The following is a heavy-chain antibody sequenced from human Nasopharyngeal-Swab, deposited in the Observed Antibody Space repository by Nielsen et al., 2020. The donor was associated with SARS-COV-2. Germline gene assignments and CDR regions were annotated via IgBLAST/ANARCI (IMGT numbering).Heavy chain of an antibody. CDR3: ARVRGGFDY. CDR1: GFTFSSYA. D-gene: IGHD3-16*01. CDR2: ISYDGSNK. V-gene: IGHV3-30-3*01. Sequence: GSLRLSCAASGFTFSSYAMHWVRQAPGKGLEWVAVISYDGSNKYYADSVKGRFTISRDNSKNTLYLQMNSLRAEDTAVYYCARVRGGFDYWGQGTLVTVSS. J-gene: IGHJ4*02.